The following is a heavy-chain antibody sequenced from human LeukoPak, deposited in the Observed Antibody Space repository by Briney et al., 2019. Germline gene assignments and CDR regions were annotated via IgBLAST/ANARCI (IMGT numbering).Heavy chain of an antibody. D-gene: IGHD2-21*02. V-gene: IGHV3-23*01. CDR2: ITNSGGGT. Sequence: GGSLRLSCAASGFTFSNYAMSWVRQAPGKGLEWVSGITNSGGGTFYADSVKGRFTISRDNSKNTLYLQMNNLRAEDTAIYYCAKKGAVTATGYFDYWGQGTLVTVSS. CDR1: GFTFSNYA. CDR3: AKKGAVTATGYFDY. J-gene: IGHJ4*02.